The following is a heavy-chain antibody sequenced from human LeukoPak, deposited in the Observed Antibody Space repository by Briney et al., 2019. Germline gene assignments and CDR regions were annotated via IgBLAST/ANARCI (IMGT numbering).Heavy chain of an antibody. J-gene: IGHJ4*02. CDR3: AKDRSYYYDSSGLDY. Sequence: GGSLRLSCAASGFTFSSYAMSWVRQAPGKGLEWVSAISGSGGSTYYADSVKGRFTISRDNSKNTLYLQMNSLRAEDTAVYYCAKDRSYYYDSSGLDYWGQGTLVTVSS. CDR1: GFTFSSYA. D-gene: IGHD3-22*01. V-gene: IGHV3-23*01. CDR2: ISGSGGST.